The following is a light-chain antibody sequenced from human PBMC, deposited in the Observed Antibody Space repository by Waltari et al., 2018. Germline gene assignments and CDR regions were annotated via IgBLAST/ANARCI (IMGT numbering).Light chain of an antibody. CDR2: YGF. J-gene: IGKJ4*01. CDR3: MQLLETPLT. Sequence: EIVMTQTPLSLPVTLGEPASISCRSSQSLLSNHGKNYLNWYLQRPGQSPHLLIYYGFSRASGVPDRFSGTGSATNFTLKISSVEAEDVGIYYCMQLLETPLTFGGGTRVDI. CDR1: QSLLSNHGKNY. V-gene: IGKV2-28*01.